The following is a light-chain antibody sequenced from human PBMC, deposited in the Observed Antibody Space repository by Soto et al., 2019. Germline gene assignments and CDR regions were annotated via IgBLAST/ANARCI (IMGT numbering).Light chain of an antibody. J-gene: IGKJ1*01. CDR1: QSISRY. Sequence: DIQMTQSPSSVSASAGDRVTISCRASQSISRYLNCYQQKPGKAPKLLIYAASNLQSGVPSRFSGSGSETDFTLTISSLQPEDFATYYCQHTYTSPPWTFGQGTKV. V-gene: IGKV1-39*01. CDR2: AAS. CDR3: QHTYTSPPWT.